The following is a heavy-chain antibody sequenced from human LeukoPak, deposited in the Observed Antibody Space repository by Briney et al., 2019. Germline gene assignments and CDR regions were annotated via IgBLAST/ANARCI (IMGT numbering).Heavy chain of an antibody. J-gene: IGHJ6*03. Sequence: ASVKVSCKASGGTFNTYTITWVRQAPGQGLEWMGGIIPLFGTANFAQKFQGRVTLTTDESTSTAYMEPSSLISEDTAIYYCARVDRYHFYLDVWGKGTTVTVSS. CDR3: ARVDRYHFYLDV. CDR1: GGTFNTYT. CDR2: IIPLFGTA. V-gene: IGHV1-69*05.